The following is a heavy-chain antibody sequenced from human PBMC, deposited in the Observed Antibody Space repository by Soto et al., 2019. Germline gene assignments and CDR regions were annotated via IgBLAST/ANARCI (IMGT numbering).Heavy chain of an antibody. D-gene: IGHD4-17*01. J-gene: IGHJ4*02. CDR3: ARGSRQYGDYVDY. CDR1: GYSFTSYW. V-gene: IGHV5-51*01. Sequence: GESLKISCKGSGYSFTSYWIGWVRQLPGKGLEWMGIIYPGDSDTRYSPSFQGQVTISADKSISTAYLQWSSLKASDTAMYYCARGSRQYGDYVDYWGQGTLVTVSS. CDR2: IYPGDSDT.